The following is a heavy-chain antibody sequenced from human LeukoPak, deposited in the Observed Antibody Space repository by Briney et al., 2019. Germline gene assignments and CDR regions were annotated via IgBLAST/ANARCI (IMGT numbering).Heavy chain of an antibody. V-gene: IGHV4-59*01. CDR1: GDSISSYY. Sequence: SEPLSLTCTVSGDSISSYYWSWLRQPPGKGLERLGYIYYSGSTNYNPSLKSRVTISVDTSKNQFSLKLSSVPAADTAVFYCARGSLRCTPRWWGQGTLVSVST. J-gene: IGHJ4*02. CDR2: IYYSGST. D-gene: IGHD4-23*01. CDR3: ARGSLRCTPRW.